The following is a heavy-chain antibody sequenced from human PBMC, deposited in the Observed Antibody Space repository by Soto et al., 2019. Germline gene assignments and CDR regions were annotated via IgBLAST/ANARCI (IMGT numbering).Heavy chain of an antibody. D-gene: IGHD6-19*01. J-gene: IGHJ4*02. Sequence: SETLSLTCTVSGGSISSYYWSWIRQPPGKGLEWIGYIYYSGSTNYNPSLKSRVTISVDTSKNQFSLKLSSVTAADTAVYYCARVPVAVAGGTYYFDYWGQGTLVTVSS. V-gene: IGHV4-59*01. CDR1: GGSISSYY. CDR2: IYYSGST. CDR3: ARVPVAVAGGTYYFDY.